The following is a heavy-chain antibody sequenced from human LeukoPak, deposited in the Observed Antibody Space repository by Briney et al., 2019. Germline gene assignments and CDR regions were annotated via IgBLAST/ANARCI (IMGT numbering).Heavy chain of an antibody. J-gene: IGHJ5*02. CDR2: IYTTGGT. CDR1: GGSISSNY. CDR3: ARERYDSVYNWFDP. Sequence: PSETLSLTCTVAGGSISSNYWSWIRQPAGKGLEWIWRIYTTGGTNLNPSLKIRVTMSVDTSKNQFSLKLRSVTAADTAVYYCARERYDSVYNWFDPWGQATLVTVPS. D-gene: IGHD3-22*01. V-gene: IGHV4-4*07.